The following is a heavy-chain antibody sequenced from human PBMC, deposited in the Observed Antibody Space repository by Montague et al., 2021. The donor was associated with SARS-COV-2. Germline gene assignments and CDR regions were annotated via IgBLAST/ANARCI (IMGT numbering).Heavy chain of an antibody. J-gene: IGHJ4*02. CDR1: GFTFSSYA. V-gene: IGHV3-30-3*01. Sequence: SLRLSCAASGFTFSSYAMHWVRQAPGKGLEWVAVISYDGSNKYYADSVKGRFTISRDNSKNTLYLQMNSLRAEDTAAYYCARLHFDDPYYYGSGNLQLFDYWGQGTLVTVSS. CDR2: ISYDGSNK. CDR3: ARLHFDDPYYYGSGNLQLFDY. D-gene: IGHD3-10*01.